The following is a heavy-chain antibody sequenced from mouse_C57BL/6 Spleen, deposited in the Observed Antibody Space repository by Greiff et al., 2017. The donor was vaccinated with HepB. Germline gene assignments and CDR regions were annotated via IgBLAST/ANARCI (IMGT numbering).Heavy chain of an antibody. CDR3: ARRGSSYGYFDY. CDR1: GFTFSSYA. D-gene: IGHD1-1*01. J-gene: IGHJ2*01. CDR2: ISDGGSYT. Sequence: DVKLVESGGGLVKPGGSLKLSCAASGFTFSSYAMSWVRQTPEKRLEWVATISDGGSYTYYPDNVKGRFTISRDNAKNNLYLQMSHLKSEDTAMYYCARRGSSYGYFDYWGQGTTLTVSS. V-gene: IGHV5-4*03.